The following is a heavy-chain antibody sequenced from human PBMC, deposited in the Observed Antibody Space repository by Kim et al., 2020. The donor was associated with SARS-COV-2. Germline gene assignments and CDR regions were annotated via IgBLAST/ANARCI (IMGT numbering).Heavy chain of an antibody. CDR1: GFTFSSYG. J-gene: IGHJ5*02. V-gene: IGHV3-30*18. D-gene: IGHD5-12*01. CDR3: AKAHADGYKYHWFHP. CDR2: ISYDGSNK. Sequence: GGSLRLSCAASGFTFSSYGMHWVRQAPGKGLEWVAVISYDGSNKYYADSVKDRFTISRDNSKNTLYLQMNSLRAEDTAVYYCAKAHADGYKYHWFHPWGPGPLVTVPS.